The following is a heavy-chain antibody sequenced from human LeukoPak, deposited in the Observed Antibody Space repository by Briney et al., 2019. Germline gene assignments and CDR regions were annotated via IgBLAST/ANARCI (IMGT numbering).Heavy chain of an antibody. Sequence: SVKVSCKASGGTFSSYAISWVRQAPGQGLEWMGGIIPIFGTANYAQKFQGRVTITTDESTSTAYMELSSLRSEDTAVYYCASRPYSSSWWASRVNNLDYWGQGTLVTVYS. CDR3: ASRPYSSSWWASRVNNLDY. J-gene: IGHJ4*02. D-gene: IGHD6-13*01. CDR1: GGTFSSYA. V-gene: IGHV1-69*05. CDR2: IIPIFGTA.